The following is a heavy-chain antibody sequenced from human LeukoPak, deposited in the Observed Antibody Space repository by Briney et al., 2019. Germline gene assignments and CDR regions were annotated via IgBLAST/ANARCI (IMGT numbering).Heavy chain of an antibody. D-gene: IGHD6-19*01. V-gene: IGHV3-33*08. CDR3: ARAVAATGHYYFGTDV. CDR1: GFTFTSYA. J-gene: IGHJ6*02. Sequence: TGGSLRLSCAASGFTFTSYAMNWVRQAPGKGLEWVAVIWFDGSNKYYADSVKGRLTISRDDSKSTLYLQMNSLRAEDTAVYYCARAVAATGHYYFGTDVWGQGTTVTVSS. CDR2: IWFDGSNK.